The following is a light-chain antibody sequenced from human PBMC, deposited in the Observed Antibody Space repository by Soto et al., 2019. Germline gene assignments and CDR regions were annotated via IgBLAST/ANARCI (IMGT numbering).Light chain of an antibody. CDR1: QSVSSSY. V-gene: IGKV3-20*01. CDR2: GAS. Sequence: EIVLTQSPGTLSLSPGERATLSCRASQSVSSSYLAWYQQKPGQAPRLLIYGASSRATGIPDRFSGSGSGTDFTLTIGRLEPEDFAVYYCQQYGRSPNTFGQGTKLEIK. CDR3: QQYGRSPNT. J-gene: IGKJ2*01.